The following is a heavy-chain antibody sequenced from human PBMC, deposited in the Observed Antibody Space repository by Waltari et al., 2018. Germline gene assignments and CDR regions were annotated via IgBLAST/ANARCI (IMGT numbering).Heavy chain of an antibody. V-gene: IGHV4-61*01. Sequence: QVQLQESGPGLVKPSETLSLTCSVSGGSVSSGSQHWSWIRQPPGKGLEWIGFIYYSGSTNYNPSLKSRVTISVDMSKNQFSLKLTSVTAADTALYYCARITVTTPKYYFDFWGQGTLVTVSS. D-gene: IGHD4-17*01. CDR3: ARITVTTPKYYFDF. CDR1: GGSVSSGSQH. J-gene: IGHJ4*02. CDR2: IYYSGST.